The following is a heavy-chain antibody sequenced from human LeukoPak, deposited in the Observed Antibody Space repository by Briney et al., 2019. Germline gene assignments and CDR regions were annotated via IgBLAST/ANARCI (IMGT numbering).Heavy chain of an antibody. D-gene: IGHD1-1*01. CDR2: ISGATTST. CDR1: GFTVSNYA. CDR3: AKGDRPGTTFFDP. J-gene: IGHJ5*02. V-gene: IGHV3-23*01. Sequence: GGSLRLSCVASGFTVSNYAMSWVRQAPGKGLEWVSIISGATTSTYYAASVKGRFTISRDSSKNTLFLQMGSLRTEDTAVYYCAKGDRPGTTFFDPWGQGTLVTVSS.